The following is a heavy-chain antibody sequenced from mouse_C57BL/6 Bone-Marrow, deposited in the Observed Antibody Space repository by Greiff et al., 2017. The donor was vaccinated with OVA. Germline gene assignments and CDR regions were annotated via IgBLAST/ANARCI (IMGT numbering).Heavy chain of an antibody. Sequence: DVKLQESGPGLVKPSQSLSLTCSVTGYSITSGYYWNWIRQFPGNKLEWMGYISYDGSNNYNPSLKNRISITRDTSKNQFFLKLNSVTTEDTATYYCARGAYGSLYYYAMDYWGQGTSVTVSS. J-gene: IGHJ4*01. D-gene: IGHD1-1*01. V-gene: IGHV3-6*01. CDR3: ARGAYGSLYYYAMDY. CDR1: GYSITSGYY. CDR2: ISYDGSN.